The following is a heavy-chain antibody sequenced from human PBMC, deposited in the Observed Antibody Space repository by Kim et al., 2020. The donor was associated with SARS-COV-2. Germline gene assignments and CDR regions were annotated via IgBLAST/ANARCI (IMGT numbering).Heavy chain of an antibody. J-gene: IGHJ4*02. CDR2: INWNGGAT. D-gene: IGHD3-10*01. CDR3: ARLPHFSGARSYLWDY. Sequence: GGSLRLSCVASGFDFGNFGMSWVRQVPGKGLQWVSHINWNGGATSYADSVRGRFTISRDNAKNSLFLQMNSLRTEDTAFYYCARLPHFSGARSYLWDYWDQGALITVSS. V-gene: IGHV3-20*04. CDR1: GFDFGNFG.